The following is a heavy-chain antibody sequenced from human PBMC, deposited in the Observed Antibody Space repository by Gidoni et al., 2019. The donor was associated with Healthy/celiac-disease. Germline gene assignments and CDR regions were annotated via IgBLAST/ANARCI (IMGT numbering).Heavy chain of an antibody. Sequence: QVQLVESGGGVVQPGRSLRLSCAASGFTFSSYGMHWVRQAPGKGLEWVAVISYDGSNKYYADSVKGRFTISRDNSKNTLYLQMNSLRAEDTAVYYCAKDRGGTIFGVVIIYYFDYWGQGTLVTVSS. D-gene: IGHD3-3*01. CDR2: ISYDGSNK. CDR1: GFTFSSYG. CDR3: AKDRGGTIFGVVIIYYFDY. J-gene: IGHJ4*02. V-gene: IGHV3-30*18.